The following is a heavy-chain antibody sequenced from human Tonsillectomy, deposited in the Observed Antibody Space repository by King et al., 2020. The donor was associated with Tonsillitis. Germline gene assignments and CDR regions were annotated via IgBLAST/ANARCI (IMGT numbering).Heavy chain of an antibody. D-gene: IGHD6-19*01. CDR3: TRDVYSGCYPIAFDI. V-gene: IGHV3-49*03. J-gene: IGHJ3*02. CDR1: GFTFGDYA. Sequence: VQLVESGGGLVQPGRSLRLSCTTSGFTFGDYAMSWFRQAPGKGLEWVSFIRSKAYGGTIEYAASVKGRFTISRDDSKRIAYLQMNSLKTEDTAVYYCTRDVYSGCYPIAFDIWGQGTMVTVSS. CDR2: IRSKAYGGTI.